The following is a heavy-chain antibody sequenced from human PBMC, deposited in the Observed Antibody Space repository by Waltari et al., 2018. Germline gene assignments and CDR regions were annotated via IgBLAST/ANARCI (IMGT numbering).Heavy chain of an antibody. J-gene: IGHJ4*02. V-gene: IGHV4-4*02. CDR3: AGDRAIGLFFDY. D-gene: IGHD2-2*01. CDR1: GDSISSNYW. CDR2: IHHSGRT. Sequence: QVQLQESGPGLVEPSGTLSLTCAVSGDSISSNYWWSWVRQSPGKGLEWIGQIHHSGRTHYNPSFGSRLSMSVDRSKNQFSLNLNSVTAADTAVYYCAGDRAIGLFFDYWGQGTLVTVSS.